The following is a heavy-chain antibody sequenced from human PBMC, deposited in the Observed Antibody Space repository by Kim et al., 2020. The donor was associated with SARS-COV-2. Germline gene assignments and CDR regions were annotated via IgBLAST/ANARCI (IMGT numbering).Heavy chain of an antibody. CDR3: ALGGSSWSGTKDNWFDP. Sequence: SETLSLTCTVSGGSISSSSYYWGWIRQPPGKGLEWIGSIYYSGSTYYNPSLKSRVTISVDTSKNQFSLKLSSVTAADTAVYYCALGGSSWSGTKDNWFDPWGQGTLVTVSS. CDR1: GGSISSSSYY. CDR2: IYYSGST. D-gene: IGHD6-13*01. J-gene: IGHJ5*02. V-gene: IGHV4-39*07.